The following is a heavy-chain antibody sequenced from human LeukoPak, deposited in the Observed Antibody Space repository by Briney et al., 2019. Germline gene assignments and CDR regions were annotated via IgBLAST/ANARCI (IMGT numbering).Heavy chain of an antibody. CDR2: FSGIGSRT. V-gene: IGHV3-23*01. CDR1: GFTFSDYA. Sequence: GGSLRLSCAASGFTFSDYAMSWVRQAPGKGLGWVSTFSGIGSRTYYADSVKGRFTVSRDNSKNTLYLQMNSLRAVDSAVYYCAKVYRAFTVYFDYWGQGTLVTVCS. CDR3: AKVYRAFTVYFDY. D-gene: IGHD1-26*01. J-gene: IGHJ4*02.